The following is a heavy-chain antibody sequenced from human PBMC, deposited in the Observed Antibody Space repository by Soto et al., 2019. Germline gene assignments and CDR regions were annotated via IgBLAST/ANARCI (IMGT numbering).Heavy chain of an antibody. D-gene: IGHD3-10*01. V-gene: IGHV4-31*03. J-gene: IGHJ6*02. Sequence: QVQLQESGPGLVKPSQTLSLTCTVSGGSISSGGYYWSWIRQHPGKGLEWIGYIYYSGSTYYNPYLKSRVTISVDTSKNQFSLKLSSVTAADTAVYYCARGDRGWFGELSYYYYYGMDVWGQGTTVTVSS. CDR3: ARGDRGWFGELSYYYYYGMDV. CDR2: IYYSGST. CDR1: GGSISSGGYY.